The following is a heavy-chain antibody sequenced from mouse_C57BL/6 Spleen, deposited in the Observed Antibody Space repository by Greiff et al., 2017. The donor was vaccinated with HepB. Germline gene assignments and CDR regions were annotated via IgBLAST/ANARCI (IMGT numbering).Heavy chain of an antibody. V-gene: IGHV1-81*01. CDR3: ARSDYDSYAMDY. D-gene: IGHD2-4*01. Sequence: QVQLKESGAELARPGASVKLSCKASGYTFTSYGISWVKQRTGQGLEWIGEIYPRSGNTYYNEKFKGKATLTADKSSSTAYMELRSLTSEDSAVYFCARSDYDSYAMDYWGQGTSVTVSS. CDR2: IYPRSGNT. CDR1: GYTFTSYG. J-gene: IGHJ4*01.